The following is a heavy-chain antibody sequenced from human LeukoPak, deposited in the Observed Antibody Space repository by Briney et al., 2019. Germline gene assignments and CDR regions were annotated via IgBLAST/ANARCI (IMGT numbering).Heavy chain of an antibody. V-gene: IGHV3-30*02. Sequence: PGGTLRLSCAASGFTFSSYGMHWVRQAPGKGLEWVAFIRYDGSKKYYADSVKGRFTISRDNSKNTLYLQMNTLRAEDTAVYHCAKDGLWFGESEYYYFMDVWGKGTTVTISS. D-gene: IGHD3-10*01. CDR1: GFTFSSYG. CDR2: IRYDGSKK. J-gene: IGHJ6*03. CDR3: AKDGLWFGESEYYYFMDV.